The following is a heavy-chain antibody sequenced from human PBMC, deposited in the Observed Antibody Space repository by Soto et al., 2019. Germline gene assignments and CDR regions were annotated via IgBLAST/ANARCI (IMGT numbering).Heavy chain of an antibody. CDR3: GRDYYGLDV. CDR1: GCSISSYY. V-gene: IGHV4-59*01. J-gene: IGHJ6*04. Sequence: PSETLSLTCTFSGCSISSYYWSWIRQPPGKGLEWIGYIYYSGSTNYNPSLKSRVTISVDTSKNQFSLKLSSVTAADTAVYYCGRDYYGLDVWGKGTTVTVSS. CDR2: IYYSGST.